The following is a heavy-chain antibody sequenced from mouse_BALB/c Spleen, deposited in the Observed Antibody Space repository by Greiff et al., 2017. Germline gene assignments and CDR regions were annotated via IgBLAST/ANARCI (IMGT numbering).Heavy chain of an antibody. Sequence: EVQVVESGPGLVKPSQSLSLTCSVTGYSINSGYYWNWIRQFPGNKLEWMGYISYDGSNNYNPSLKNRISITRDTSKNQFFLKLNSVTTEDTATYYCALITTVVADDWGQGTTLTVSS. CDR2: ISYDGSN. J-gene: IGHJ2*01. D-gene: IGHD1-1*01. CDR1: GYSINSGYY. V-gene: IGHV3-6*02. CDR3: ALITTVVADD.